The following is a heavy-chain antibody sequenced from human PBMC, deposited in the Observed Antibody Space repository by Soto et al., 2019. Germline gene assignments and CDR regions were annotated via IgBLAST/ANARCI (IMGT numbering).Heavy chain of an antibody. D-gene: IGHD2-8*02. CDR2: ISGSGKSP. CDR3: AKATATGGGAFDF. CDR1: GFTFNHYA. J-gene: IGHJ3*01. Sequence: GSLRLSCEASGFTFNHYAISWVRLAPGRGLEWVSGISGSGKSPYYADSVKGRFTISRDNSRNTVYLQMNSLTAGDTALYYCAKATATGGGAFDFCGQGTMVNV. V-gene: IGHV3-23*01.